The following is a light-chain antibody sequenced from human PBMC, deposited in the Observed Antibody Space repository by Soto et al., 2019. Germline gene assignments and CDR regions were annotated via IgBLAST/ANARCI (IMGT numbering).Light chain of an antibody. CDR2: AAS. J-gene: IGKJ3*01. Sequence: DIQMTQSPSSLSASVGDRLTITCRASQSISNYVNWYQQKPGRAPKLLIYAASGLQGGVPSRFSGSASGTDFTLTIASLQPEDFATYYCQQCYSTPFTFGPGTKVDL. V-gene: IGKV1-39*01. CDR3: QQCYSTPFT. CDR1: QSISNY.